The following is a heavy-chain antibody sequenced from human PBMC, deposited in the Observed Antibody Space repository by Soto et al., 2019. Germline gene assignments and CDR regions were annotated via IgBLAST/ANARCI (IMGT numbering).Heavy chain of an antibody. CDR3: ARGIKYGDYSRWFDP. J-gene: IGHJ5*02. D-gene: IGHD4-17*01. Sequence: SDTLSLTCAVYGGSFSGYYWSWIRQPPGKGLEWIGEINHSGSTNYNPSLKSRVTISVDTSKNQFSLKLSSVTAADTAVYYCARGIKYGDYSRWFDPWGPGTLVTVSS. CDR2: INHSGST. CDR1: GGSFSGYY. V-gene: IGHV4-34*01.